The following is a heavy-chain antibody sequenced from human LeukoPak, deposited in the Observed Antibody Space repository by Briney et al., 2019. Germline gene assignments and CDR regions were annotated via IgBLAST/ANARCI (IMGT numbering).Heavy chain of an antibody. CDR3: ARGDSEDSSGWYDLFDY. D-gene: IGHD6-19*01. CDR2: ISAYNGNT. CDR1: GYTFTSYG. Sequence: ASVKVSCKASGYTFTSYGISWVRQAPGQGLEWMGRISAYNGNTNYAQKLQGRVTMTTDTSTSTAYMELRSLRSDDTAVYYCARGDSEDSSGWYDLFDYWGQGTLVTVSS. V-gene: IGHV1-18*01. J-gene: IGHJ4*02.